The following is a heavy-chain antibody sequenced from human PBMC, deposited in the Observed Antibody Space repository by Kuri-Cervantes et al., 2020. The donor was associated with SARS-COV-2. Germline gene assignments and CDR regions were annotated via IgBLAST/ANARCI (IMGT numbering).Heavy chain of an antibody. D-gene: IGHD3-3*01. J-gene: IGHJ4*02. CDR3: ARDIVTVDYDFWSGYYGPSYFDY. CDR1: GFTFSSYW. V-gene: IGHV3-74*01. CDR2: INSDGSST. Sequence: GESLKISCAASGFTFSSYWMHWVRQAPGKGLVWVSRINSDGSSTSYADSVKGRFTISRDNAKNTLYLQMNSLRVEDTAVYYCARDIVTVDYDFWSGYYGPSYFDYWGQGTLVTVSS.